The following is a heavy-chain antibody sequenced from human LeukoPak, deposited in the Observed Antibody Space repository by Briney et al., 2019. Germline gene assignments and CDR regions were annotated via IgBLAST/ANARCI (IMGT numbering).Heavy chain of an antibody. D-gene: IGHD5-12*01. V-gene: IGHV1-69*13. CDR2: IIPIFGTA. CDR1: GGTFSSYA. CDR3: ARDRADRGYSGCYFDY. Sequence: ASVKVSCKASGGTFSSYAISWVRQAPGQGLEWIGGIIPIFGTANYAQKFQGRVTITADESTSTAYMELSSLRSEDTAVYYCARDRADRGYSGCYFDYWGQGTLVTVSS. J-gene: IGHJ4*02.